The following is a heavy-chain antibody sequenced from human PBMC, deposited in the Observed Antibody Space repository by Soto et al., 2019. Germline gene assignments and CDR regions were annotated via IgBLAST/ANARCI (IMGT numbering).Heavy chain of an antibody. D-gene: IGHD3-22*01. J-gene: IGHJ6*02. Sequence: QVQLQQWGAGLLKPSETLSLTCAVYGGSFSDYYWSWIRQPPGKGLEWIGEINHSGSTNYNPSLKSRVTISVDTSKNQFSLKLSSVTAADTAVYYCDLSSGAVYVWGQGTTVTVSS. CDR2: INHSGST. CDR3: DLSSGAVYV. CDR1: GGSFSDYY. V-gene: IGHV4-34*01.